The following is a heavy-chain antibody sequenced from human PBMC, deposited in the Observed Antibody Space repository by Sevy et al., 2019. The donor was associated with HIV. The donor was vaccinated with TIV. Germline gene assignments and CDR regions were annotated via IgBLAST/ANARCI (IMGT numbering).Heavy chain of an antibody. CDR1: GFTFSSYW. CDR2: IKQDGSEK. V-gene: IGHV3-7*01. CDR3: ARYCFSTGVSVVRRSFLCYGMDV. J-gene: IGHJ6*02. Sequence: GGSLRLSCAASGFTFSSYWMSWVRQAPGKGLEWVANIKQDGSEKYYVHSVKGRFTISRDNAKNSLYLQMNSLRAEDTAVYYCARYCFSTGVSVVRRSFLCYGMDVWGQGTTVTVSS. D-gene: IGHD3-3*02.